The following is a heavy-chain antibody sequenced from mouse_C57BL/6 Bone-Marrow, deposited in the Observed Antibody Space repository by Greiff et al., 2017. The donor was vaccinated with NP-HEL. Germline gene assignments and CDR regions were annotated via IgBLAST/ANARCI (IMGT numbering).Heavy chain of an antibody. J-gene: IGHJ2*01. CDR2: IDPETGGT. CDR3: TNWDGHFDY. V-gene: IGHV1-15*01. CDR1: GYTFTDYE. Sequence: QVQLKQSGAELVRPGASVTLSCKASGYTFTDYEMHWVKQTPVHGLEWIGAIDPETGGTAYNQKFKGKAILTADKSSSTAYMELRSLTSEDSAVYYSTNWDGHFDYWGQGTTLTVSS. D-gene: IGHD4-1*01.